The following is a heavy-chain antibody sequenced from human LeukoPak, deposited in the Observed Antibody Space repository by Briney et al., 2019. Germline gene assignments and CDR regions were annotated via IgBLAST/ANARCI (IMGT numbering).Heavy chain of an antibody. D-gene: IGHD6-13*01. J-gene: IGHJ6*02. CDR1: GFTFSDYY. V-gene: IGHV3-11*01. Sequence: GGSLRLSCAASGFTFSDYYMSWIRQAPGKGLEWVSYISSSGSTIYYADSVKGRFTISRDNAKNSLYLQMNSLRAEDTAVYCCARDKFEAAPRMDVWGQGTTVTVSS. CDR3: ARDKFEAAPRMDV. CDR2: ISSSGSTI.